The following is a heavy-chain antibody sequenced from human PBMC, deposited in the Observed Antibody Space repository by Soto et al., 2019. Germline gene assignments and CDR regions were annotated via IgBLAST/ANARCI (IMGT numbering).Heavy chain of an antibody. D-gene: IGHD1-1*01. J-gene: IGHJ4*02. V-gene: IGHV1-18*04. CDR2: ISTYNENM. CDR1: GYTFTSYG. Sequence: ASVKVSCKASGYTFTSYGISWVRQAPGQGLEWMGWISTYNENMDSAPQLQGRLTMTTDTSTTTAYMELTNLKSDDTAIYYCVRSGDNYNLLDYWGQGTPVTVSS. CDR3: VRSGDNYNLLDY.